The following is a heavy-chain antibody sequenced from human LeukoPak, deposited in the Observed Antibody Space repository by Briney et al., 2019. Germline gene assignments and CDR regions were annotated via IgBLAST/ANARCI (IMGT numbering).Heavy chain of an antibody. CDR1: GFSFGSNW. J-gene: IGHJ4*02. CDR2: IKQDGSEK. V-gene: IGHV3-7*03. D-gene: IGHD2-21*01. Sequence: PGGSLRLSCVASGFSFGSNWMSWVRQAPGKGLEWVANIKQDGSEKNYVDSVKGRFTISRDNAKNSLYLQMNSLRAEDTAVYYCGRLRYSDYWGQGTLVTVSS. CDR3: GRLRYSDY.